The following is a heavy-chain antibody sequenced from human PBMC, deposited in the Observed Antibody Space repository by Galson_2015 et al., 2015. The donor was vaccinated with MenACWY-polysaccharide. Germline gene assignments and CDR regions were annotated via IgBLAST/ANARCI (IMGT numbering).Heavy chain of an antibody. V-gene: IGHV3-30*18. J-gene: IGHJ4*02. CDR1: GFTFSSYG. CDR3: AKEGQWLPDY. Sequence: SLRLSCAASGFTFSSYGMHWVRQAPGKGLEWVAVISYDGSNKYYADSVEGRLTISRDNSKNTLYLQMNSLRAEDTAVYYCAKEGQWLPDYWGQGTLVTVSS. D-gene: IGHD6-19*01. CDR2: ISYDGSNK.